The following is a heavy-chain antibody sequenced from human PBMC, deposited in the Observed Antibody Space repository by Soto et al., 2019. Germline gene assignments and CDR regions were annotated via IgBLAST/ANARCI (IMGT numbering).Heavy chain of an antibody. Sequence: GGSLRLSCAASGFTFSSYSMNWVRQAPGKGLEWVSYISSSSSTIYYADSVKGRFTISRDNAKNSLYLQMNSLRDEDTAVYYCARDTPYIVATSYYYYYGMDVWGQGTTVTVSS. CDR2: ISSSSSTI. J-gene: IGHJ6*02. CDR1: GFTFSSYS. D-gene: IGHD5-12*01. CDR3: ARDTPYIVATSYYYYYGMDV. V-gene: IGHV3-48*02.